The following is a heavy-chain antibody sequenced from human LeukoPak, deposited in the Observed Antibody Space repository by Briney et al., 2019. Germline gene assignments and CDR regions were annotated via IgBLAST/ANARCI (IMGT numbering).Heavy chain of an antibody. D-gene: IGHD3-10*01. CDR1: GLTFRSYS. J-gene: IGHJ4*02. CDR3: ARDFYGSGSFWDY. V-gene: IGHV3-7*04. CDR2: IKQDGSEK. Sequence: GGSLRLSCAASGLTFRSYSMSWVRQPPGKGLEWVATIKQDGSEKYYVDSVKGRFTISRDNAKNSLYLQMNSLRAEDTAVFYCARDFYGSGSFWDYWGQGTLVTVSS.